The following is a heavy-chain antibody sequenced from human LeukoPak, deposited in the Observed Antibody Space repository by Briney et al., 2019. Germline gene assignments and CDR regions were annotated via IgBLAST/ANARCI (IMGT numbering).Heavy chain of an antibody. CDR2: IKHSGST. CDR3: ARWSSARIDY. Sequence: SETLSLTCAVYGGSFSGYYLSWLRPPPGKGLEWIGEIKHSGSTNYNPSLKSRVTISVDTSKNQFSLKLSSVTAADTAVYYCARWSSARIDYWGQGTLVTVSS. D-gene: IGHD3-22*01. CDR1: GGSFSGYY. J-gene: IGHJ4*02. V-gene: IGHV4-34*01.